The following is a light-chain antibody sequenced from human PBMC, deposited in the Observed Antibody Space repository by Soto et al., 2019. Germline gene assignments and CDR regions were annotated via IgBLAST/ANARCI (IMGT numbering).Light chain of an antibody. Sequence: DIQMTQSPSSLSASLGDTVTITCRASQDIGSYINWYQQKPGRAPKLLIYAASNLQSGVPSTFSGSGYGKKFSLTISSLHPEDIATYYCHQSYSAPRTFGQGTKVEIK. CDR2: AAS. CDR3: HQSYSAPRT. CDR1: QDIGSY. V-gene: IGKV1-39*01. J-gene: IGKJ1*01.